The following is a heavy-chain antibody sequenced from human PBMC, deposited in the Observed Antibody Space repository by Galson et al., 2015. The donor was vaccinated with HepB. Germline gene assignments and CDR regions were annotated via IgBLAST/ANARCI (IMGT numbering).Heavy chain of an antibody. V-gene: IGHV3-23*01. CDR3: AKMVITLYYFDY. CDR2: ISGSGGST. Sequence: SLRLSCAASGFTFSSYGMHWVRQAPGKGLEWVAVISGSGGSTYYADSVKGRFTISRDNSKNTLYLQMNSLRAEDTAVYYCAKMVITLYYFDYWGQGTLVTVSS. J-gene: IGHJ4*02. CDR1: GFTFSSYG. D-gene: IGHD3-22*01.